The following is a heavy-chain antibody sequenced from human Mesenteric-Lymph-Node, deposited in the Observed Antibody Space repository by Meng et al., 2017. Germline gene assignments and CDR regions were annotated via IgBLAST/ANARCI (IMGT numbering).Heavy chain of an antibody. J-gene: IGHJ4*02. Sequence: QVQLVPSGAEVKKPGASVKVSCKASGYTFTGYYMHWVRQAPGQGLEWMGRINTNTGNPTYAQGFTGRFVFSLDTSVSTAYLQISSLKAEDTAVYYCARDKIAVAGITGDYWGQGTLVTVSS. CDR2: INTNTGNP. CDR3: ARDKIAVAGITGDY. CDR1: GYTFTGYY. V-gene: IGHV7-4-1*02. D-gene: IGHD6-19*01.